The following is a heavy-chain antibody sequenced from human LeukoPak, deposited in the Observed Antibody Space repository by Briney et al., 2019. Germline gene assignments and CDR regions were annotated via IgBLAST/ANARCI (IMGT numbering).Heavy chain of an antibody. CDR2: ISSSSSTI. Sequence: GGSLRLSCAASGFTFSSYSMNWVRQAPGKGLEWVSYISSSSSTIYYADSVKGRFSISRDNAKNSLYLQMNSLRAEDTAVYYCACFTLIDTVTILWGQGTLVTVSS. D-gene: IGHD4-11*01. J-gene: IGHJ4*02. CDR3: ACFTLIDTVTIL. CDR1: GFTFSSYS. V-gene: IGHV3-48*01.